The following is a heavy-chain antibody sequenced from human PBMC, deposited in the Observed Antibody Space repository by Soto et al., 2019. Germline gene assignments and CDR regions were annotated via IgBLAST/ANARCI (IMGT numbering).Heavy chain of an antibody. D-gene: IGHD6-19*01. CDR3: AALAVAGDGAFDY. J-gene: IGHJ4*02. Sequence: QVQLQESGPGLVKPSETLSLTCTVSGGSISSYYWSWIRQPPGKGLEWIGYIYYSGSTNYNPSLKSRVTISVDTSKNQFSLKVSSVTVADTAVYYCAALAVAGDGAFDYWGQGTLVTVSS. V-gene: IGHV4-59*01. CDR1: GGSISSYY. CDR2: IYYSGST.